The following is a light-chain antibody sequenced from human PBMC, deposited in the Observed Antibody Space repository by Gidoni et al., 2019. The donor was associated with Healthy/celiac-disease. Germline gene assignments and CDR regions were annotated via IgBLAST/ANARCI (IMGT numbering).Light chain of an antibody. CDR1: QRLLHSNGYNY. J-gene: IGKJ1*01. V-gene: IGKV2-28*01. CDR2: LGS. CDR3: MQALQTPPT. Sequence: DIVMTQSTLSVPVTPGEPASISCRSSQRLLHSNGYNYLDWYLQKPGPSPQLLIYLGSNRASGVPDRFSGSGSGTDFTLKSSRVEAEDVGVYYCMQALQTPPTFGQGTKVEIK.